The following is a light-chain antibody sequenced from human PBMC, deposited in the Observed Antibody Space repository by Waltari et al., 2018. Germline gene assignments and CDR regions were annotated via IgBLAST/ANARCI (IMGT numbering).Light chain of an antibody. V-gene: IGKV1-12*02. Sequence: DIQMTQSPSSVSASVGDRVTITCRASQGISSWLGRYQQKPGKAPNLLIYAASSLQSGVPSRFSGCGSVTDFTLTIRSLQPEDFATYYCQQANSFPWTFGQGTKVEIK. CDR2: AAS. CDR1: QGISSW. CDR3: QQANSFPWT. J-gene: IGKJ1*01.